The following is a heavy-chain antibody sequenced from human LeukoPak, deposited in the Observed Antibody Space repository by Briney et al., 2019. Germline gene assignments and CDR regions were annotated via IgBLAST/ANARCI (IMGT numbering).Heavy chain of an antibody. CDR3: ARRQGMTTAYFDY. CDR1: GYSFTSYW. CDR2: IYPGDSDT. V-gene: IGHV5-51*01. D-gene: IGHD4-17*01. Sequence: GESLKISCKGSGYSFTSYWIGWVRQMPGKGLEWMGIIYPGDSDTRYSPSFQGQVTISADKSISPAYLQWSGLKASDTAMYYCARRQGMTTAYFDYWGQGTLVTVSS. J-gene: IGHJ4*02.